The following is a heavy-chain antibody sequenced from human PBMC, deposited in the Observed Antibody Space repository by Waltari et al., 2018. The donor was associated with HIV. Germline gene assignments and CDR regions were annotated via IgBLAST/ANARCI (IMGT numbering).Heavy chain of an antibody. Sequence: EVQLVESGGGLVKPGGSLRLSCAASGFTFNTYSMYWVRQSPGKGLEWVSSISSSSAYIYYADSVKGRFTISRDNAKNSLYLQMNSLRAEDAAVYYCAGDRRGFGYGDLWGQGTLVTVSP. V-gene: IGHV3-21*06. CDR3: AGDRRGFGYGDL. CDR2: ISSSSAYI. CDR1: GFTFNTYS. D-gene: IGHD5-18*01. J-gene: IGHJ5*02.